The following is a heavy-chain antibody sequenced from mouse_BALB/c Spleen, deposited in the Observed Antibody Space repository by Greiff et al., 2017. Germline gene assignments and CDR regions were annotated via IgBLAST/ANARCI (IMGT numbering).Heavy chain of an antibody. J-gene: IGHJ3*01. D-gene: IGHD1-1*02. CDR3: ARSGYGAWFAY. Sequence: VQLQQSGPELVKPGASVKISCKASGYAFSSSWMNWVKQRPGQGLEWIGRIYPGDGDTNYNGKFKGKATLTADKSSSTAYMQLSSLTSVDSAVYFCARSGYGAWFAYWGQGTLVTVSA. V-gene: IGHV1-82*01. CDR1: GYAFSSSW. CDR2: IYPGDGDT.